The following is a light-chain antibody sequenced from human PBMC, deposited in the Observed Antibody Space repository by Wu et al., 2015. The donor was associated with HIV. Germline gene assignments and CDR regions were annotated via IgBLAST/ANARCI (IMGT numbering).Light chain of an antibody. V-gene: IGKV3-20*01. CDR3: QQYESSIT. CDR1: QSVTNNY. CDR2: SAS. Sequence: ENVLTQSPGTLSLSPEERATLSCRASQSVTNNYFAWFQQKPGQAPRLLIYSASSRATGIPDRFSGSGSGTDFTLTITRLEPEDFAVYYCQQYESSITFGQGTRLDIK. J-gene: IGKJ5*01.